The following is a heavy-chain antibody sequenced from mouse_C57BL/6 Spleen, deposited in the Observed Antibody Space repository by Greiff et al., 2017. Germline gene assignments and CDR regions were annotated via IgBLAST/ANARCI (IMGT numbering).Heavy chain of an antibody. V-gene: IGHV3-6*01. Sequence: EVQLVESGPGLVKPSQSLSLTCSVTGYSITSGYYWNWIRQFPGNKLEWMGYISYDGSNNYNPSLKNRISITRDTSKNQFFLKLNSVTTEDTATYYCARVGDYDVGFDYWGQGTTLTVSS. CDR3: ARVGDYDVGFDY. J-gene: IGHJ2*01. CDR2: ISYDGSN. CDR1: GYSITSGYY. D-gene: IGHD2-4*01.